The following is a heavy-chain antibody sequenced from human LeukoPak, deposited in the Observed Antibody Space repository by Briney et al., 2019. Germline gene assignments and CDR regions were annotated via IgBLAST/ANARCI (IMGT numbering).Heavy chain of an antibody. CDR2: IYTSGST. CDR1: GFSISSYY. Sequence: SETLSLTCTASGFSISSYYWSWIRQPPGKGLEWIGYIYTSGSTNYNPSLKSRVTISVDTSKNQFSLKLSSVTAADTAVYYCARRRYCSSTSCYNYFDYWGQGTLVTVSS. D-gene: IGHD2-2*01. CDR3: ARRRYCSSTSCYNYFDY. V-gene: IGHV4-4*09. J-gene: IGHJ4*02.